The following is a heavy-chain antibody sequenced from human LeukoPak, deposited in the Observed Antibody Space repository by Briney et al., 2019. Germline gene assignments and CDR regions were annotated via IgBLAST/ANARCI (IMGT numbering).Heavy chain of an antibody. D-gene: IGHD1-7*01. V-gene: IGHV4-34*01. J-gene: IGHJ4*02. Sequence: SETLSLTCAVYGGSFSGYYWSWIRQPPGKGLEWIGEINHSGSTNYNLSLKSRVTISVDTSKNQFSLKLSSVTAADTAVYYCAREGNYPFDYWGQGTLVTVSS. CDR3: AREGNYPFDY. CDR1: GGSFSGYY. CDR2: INHSGST.